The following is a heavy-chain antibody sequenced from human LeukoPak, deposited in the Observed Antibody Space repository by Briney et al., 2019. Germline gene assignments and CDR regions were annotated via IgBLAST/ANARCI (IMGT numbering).Heavy chain of an antibody. CDR3: ARVEMATIQ. CDR1: GGSISSYY. CDR2: IYYSGST. D-gene: IGHD5-24*01. V-gene: IGHV4-59*01. Sequence: PSETLSLTCTVSGGSISSYYWSWIRQPPGKGLEWIGYIYYSGSTNYNPSLKSRVTISVGTSKNQFSLKLSSVTAAVTAVYYCARVEMATIQWGQGTLVTVSS. J-gene: IGHJ4*02.